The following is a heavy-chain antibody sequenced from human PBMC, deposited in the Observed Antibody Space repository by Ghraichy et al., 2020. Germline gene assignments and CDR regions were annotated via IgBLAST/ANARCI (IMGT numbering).Heavy chain of an antibody. Sequence: GGSLRLSCAASGFTFSEYWMHWVRQAPGKGLVWVSRINPDGSTSNYADSVKGRFTLSRDNAKSTLYLQLSSLTGEDTAVYYCARGFRFYGSGVDYWGQGALVTVSS. CDR3: ARGFRFYGSGVDY. CDR2: INPDGSTS. D-gene: IGHD3-10*01. J-gene: IGHJ4*02. CDR1: GFTFSEYW. V-gene: IGHV3-74*01.